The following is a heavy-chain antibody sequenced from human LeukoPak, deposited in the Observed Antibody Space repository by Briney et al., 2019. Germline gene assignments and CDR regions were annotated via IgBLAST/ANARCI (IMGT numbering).Heavy chain of an antibody. CDR2: FDPEDGET. D-gene: IGHD3-9*01. V-gene: IGHV1-24*01. CDR1: GYTLTELS. CDR3: ATGPPSHYDILTRSYYYYGMAV. Sequence: ASVKVSCKVSGYTLTELSMHWVRQAPGKGLEWMGGFDPEDGETIYAQKFQGRVTMTEDTSTDTAYMELSSLRSEDTAVYYCATGPPSHYDILTRSYYYYGMAVWGQGTTVTVSS. J-gene: IGHJ6*02.